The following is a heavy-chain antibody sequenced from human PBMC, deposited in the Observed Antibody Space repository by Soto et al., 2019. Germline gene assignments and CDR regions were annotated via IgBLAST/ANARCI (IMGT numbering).Heavy chain of an antibody. CDR3: TTDPNSLTNGDYPQKTFDY. Sequence: GGSLRLSCAAFGFTFSNAWMSWVRQAPGKGLEWVGRIKSKTDGGTTDYAAPVKGRFTISRDDSKNTLYLQMNSLKTEDTAVYYCTTDPNSLTNGDYPQKTFDYWGQGTLVTVSS. J-gene: IGHJ4*02. V-gene: IGHV3-15*01. D-gene: IGHD4-17*01. CDR2: IKSKTDGGTT. CDR1: GFTFSNAW.